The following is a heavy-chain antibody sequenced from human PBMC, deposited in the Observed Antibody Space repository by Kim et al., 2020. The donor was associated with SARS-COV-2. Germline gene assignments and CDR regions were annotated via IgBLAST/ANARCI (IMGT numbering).Heavy chain of an antibody. V-gene: IGHV1-46*01. D-gene: IGHD2-21*02. J-gene: IGHJ1*01. CDR3: ARGYGGNYWDEYFQH. Sequence: QKFQGRVTMTRDTSTRTVYMELSSLRSEDTAVYYCARGYGGNYWDEYFQHWGQGTLVTVSS.